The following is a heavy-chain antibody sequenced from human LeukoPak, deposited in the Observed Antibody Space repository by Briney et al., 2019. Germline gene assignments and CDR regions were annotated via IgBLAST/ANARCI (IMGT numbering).Heavy chain of an antibody. J-gene: IGHJ4*02. CDR2: INPNSGGT. CDR1: GYTFTGYY. CDR3: ARADSSSSPFDY. V-gene: IGHV1-2*02. Sequence: ASVKVSCKASGYTFTGYYMHWVRQAPGQGFEWMGWINPNSGGTNYAQKFQGRVTMTRDTSISTAYMELSRLRSDDTAVYYCARADSSSSPFDYWGQGTLVTVSS. D-gene: IGHD6-6*01.